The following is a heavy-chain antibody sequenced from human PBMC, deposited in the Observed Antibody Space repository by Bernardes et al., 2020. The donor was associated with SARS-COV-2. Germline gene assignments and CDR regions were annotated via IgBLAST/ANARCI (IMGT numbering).Heavy chain of an antibody. J-gene: IGHJ5*02. V-gene: IGHV3-11*01. CDR2: IGSSGRPM. D-gene: IGHD3-22*01. CDR3: ARDRAGDNSGSYEGWFDP. CDR1: GFTFSDYY. Sequence: GGSLRLSCAASGFTFSDYYMSWIRQAPGKGLEWISYIGSSGRPMYYADSVKGRFTISRDNAKNSLYLQMNSLRAEDTAVYYCARDRAGDNSGSYEGWFDPWGQGTLVAVSS.